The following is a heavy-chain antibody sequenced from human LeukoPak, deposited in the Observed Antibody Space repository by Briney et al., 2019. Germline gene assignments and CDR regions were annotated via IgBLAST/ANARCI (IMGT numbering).Heavy chain of an antibody. CDR3: ARWACGSGGDCHEFDY. J-gene: IGHJ4*02. D-gene: IGHD2-21*02. Sequence: PSETLSLTCTVSGGSISSHYWSWIRQPPGKGLEWIGYVHYSGSTNYNPSLKSRVIISDDTSKNQFSLRLRFVTATDTAVYYCARWACGSGGDCHEFDYWGQGTLVTVSS. V-gene: IGHV4-59*11. CDR2: VHYSGST. CDR1: GGSISSHY.